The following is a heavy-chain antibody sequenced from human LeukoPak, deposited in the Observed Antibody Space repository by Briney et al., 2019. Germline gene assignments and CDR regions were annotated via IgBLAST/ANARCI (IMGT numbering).Heavy chain of an antibody. J-gene: IGHJ4*02. CDR2: ISWNSGSI. D-gene: IGHD2-15*01. Sequence: GGSLRLSCAASGFTFDDYAMHWVRQAPGKGLEWVSGISWNSGSIAYADSVKGRFTISRDNAKNSLYLQMNSLRAEDTALYYCEKDRPRYCSGGSCYAAFDYWGQGTLVTVSS. CDR1: GFTFDDYA. CDR3: EKDRPRYCSGGSCYAAFDY. V-gene: IGHV3-9*01.